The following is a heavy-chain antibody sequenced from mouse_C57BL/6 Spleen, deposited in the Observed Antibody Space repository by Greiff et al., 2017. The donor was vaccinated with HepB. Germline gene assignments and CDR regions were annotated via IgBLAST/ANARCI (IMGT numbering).Heavy chain of an antibody. J-gene: IGHJ2*01. D-gene: IGHD2-4*01. CDR3: ARDNDYDGGGYYFDY. CDR1: GFTFSSYA. Sequence: EVMLVESGGGLVKPGGSLKLSCAASGFTFSSYAMSWVRQTPEKRLEWVATISDGGSYTYYPDNVKGRFTISRDNAKNNLYLQMSHLKSEDTAMYYWARDNDYDGGGYYFDYWGQGTTLTVSS. V-gene: IGHV5-4*01. CDR2: ISDGGSYT.